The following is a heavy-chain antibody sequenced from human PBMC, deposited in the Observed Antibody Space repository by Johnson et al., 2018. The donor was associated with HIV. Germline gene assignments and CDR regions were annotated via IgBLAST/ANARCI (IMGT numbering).Heavy chain of an antibody. CDR1: GFTFSSYA. CDR3: ARVMQADAFDI. V-gene: IGHV3-7*01. D-gene: IGHD2-8*01. CDR2: IKHDGSEK. Sequence: VQLVESGGGVVQPGRSLRLSCAASGFTFSSYAMHWVRQAPGKGLEWVANIKHDGSEKYYVDSVKGRFTISRDNAKNSLYLQMNSLRAEDTAVYYCARVMQADAFDIWGQGTMVTVSS. J-gene: IGHJ3*02.